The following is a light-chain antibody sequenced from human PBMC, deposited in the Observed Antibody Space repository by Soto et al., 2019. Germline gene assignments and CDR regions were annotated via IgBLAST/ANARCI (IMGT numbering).Light chain of an antibody. CDR2: GAS. CDR3: QQYVSSPWA. Sequence: EIVLTQSPGTLSLSPGERATLSCRASQSVAGRYLAWYQQKPGQAPRLLIYGASSRATGIPDRFTGSGSGTDFTLTISRLEPEDFAVYYCQQYVSSPWAFGQGTKVDIK. V-gene: IGKV3-20*01. J-gene: IGKJ1*01. CDR1: QSVAGRY.